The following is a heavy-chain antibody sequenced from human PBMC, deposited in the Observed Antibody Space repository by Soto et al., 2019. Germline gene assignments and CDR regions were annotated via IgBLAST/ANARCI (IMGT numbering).Heavy chain of an antibody. Sequence: GGSLRLSCAASGFTFDDYAMHWVRQAPGKGLEWVSGISWNSGSIGYADSVKGRFTISRDNAKNSLYLQMNSLRAEDTALYYCAKGPPYSSSWYGWGFDYWGQGTLVTVSS. J-gene: IGHJ4*02. CDR2: ISWNSGSI. CDR1: GFTFDDYA. CDR3: AKGPPYSSSWYGWGFDY. V-gene: IGHV3-9*01. D-gene: IGHD6-13*01.